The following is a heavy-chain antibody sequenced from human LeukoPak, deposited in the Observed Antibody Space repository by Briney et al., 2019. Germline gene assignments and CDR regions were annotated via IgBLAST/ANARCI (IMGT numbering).Heavy chain of an antibody. CDR2: ISWNSGSI. Sequence: PGRSLRLSCAASGFTFGDYAMHWVRQAPGKGLEWVSGISWNSGSIGYADSVKGRFTTSRDNAKNSLYLQMNSLRAEDTALYYCASIAVAGSSSDYWGQGTLVTVSS. CDR1: GFTFGDYA. D-gene: IGHD6-19*01. J-gene: IGHJ4*02. CDR3: ASIAVAGSSSDY. V-gene: IGHV3-9*01.